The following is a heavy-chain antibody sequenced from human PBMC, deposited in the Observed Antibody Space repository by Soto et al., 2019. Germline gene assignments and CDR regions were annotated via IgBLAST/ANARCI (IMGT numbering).Heavy chain of an antibody. CDR2: TYSGGGT. J-gene: IGHJ4*02. V-gene: IGHV3-53*01. Sequence: QLVESGGGLIQPGGSLRLNCAVSGFSVTSNYMGWVRQPPGKGLEWVSATYSGGGTYYADSVEGRFTVATDTSRNTLFLQMKSLRAEDTALYYCARVHPYPHQSGHDLMPTFFDLWGQGTLVTVSS. D-gene: IGHD5-12*01. CDR3: ARVHPYPHQSGHDLMPTFFDL. CDR1: GFSVTSNY.